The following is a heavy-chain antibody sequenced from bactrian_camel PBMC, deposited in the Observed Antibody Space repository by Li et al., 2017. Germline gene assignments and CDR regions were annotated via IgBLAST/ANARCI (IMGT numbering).Heavy chain of an antibody. Sequence: HVQLVESGGGSVQAGGSLRIACTFSGLRLVWYRQAPGKEVEWVAGITSLPSLFRAASYADSVKGRFTISRDNAKDTLYLQMDNLQPEDTTIYYCAARDQCCGWNIYQLRPTDFAFWGQGTQVTVS. CDR3: AARDQCCGWNIYQLRPTDFAF. CDR1: GLR. D-gene: IGHD1*01. V-gene: IGHV3S6*01. J-gene: IGHJ6*01. CDR2: ITSLPSLFRAA.